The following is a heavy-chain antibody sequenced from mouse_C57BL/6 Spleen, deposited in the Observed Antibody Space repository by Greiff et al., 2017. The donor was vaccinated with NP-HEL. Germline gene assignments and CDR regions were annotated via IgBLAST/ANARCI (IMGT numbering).Heavy chain of an antibody. V-gene: IGHV2-2*01. CDR3: ARVFYSNYYFAY. J-gene: IGHJ3*01. D-gene: IGHD2-5*01. Sequence: QVQLKESGPGLVQPSQSLSITCTVSGFSLTSYGVHWVRQSPGKGLEWLGVIWSGGSTDYHAAFISRLSISKDNSKSQVFFKMNSLQADDTAIYYCARVFYSNYYFAYWGQGTLVTVSA. CDR1: GFSLTSYG. CDR2: IWSGGST.